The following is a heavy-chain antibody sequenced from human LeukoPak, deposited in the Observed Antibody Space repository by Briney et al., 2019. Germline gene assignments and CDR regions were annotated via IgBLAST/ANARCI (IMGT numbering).Heavy chain of an antibody. CDR2: SCDTGST. V-gene: IGHV4-39*01. J-gene: IGHJ4*02. CDR1: GGSISITTSY. D-gene: IGHD4-23*01. Sequence: SETLSLTCTVSGGSISITTSYWDWIRQPPGKGLEWIPSSCDTGSTYYNPSLKTRVTISVDTSKNQFSLKLSSVTAADTAVYYCARHDDGGPTHYFDYWRQGTMVTV. CDR3: ARHDDGGPTHYFDY.